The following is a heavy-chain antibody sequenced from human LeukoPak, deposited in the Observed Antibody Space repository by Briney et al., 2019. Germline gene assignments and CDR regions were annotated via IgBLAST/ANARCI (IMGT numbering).Heavy chain of an antibody. D-gene: IGHD2-15*01. CDR3: ARDCSGGSCYHNWFDP. CDR1: GFTFSSYW. CDR2: IKQDGSEK. V-gene: IGHV3-7*03. J-gene: IGHJ5*02. Sequence: GGSLRLSCAASGFTFSSYWMSWVRQAPGKGLEWVANIKQDGSEKYYVDSVKGRFTISRDNAKNSLYLQMNSLRAEDTAVYYCARDCSGGSCYHNWFDPWGQGTLVTVSS.